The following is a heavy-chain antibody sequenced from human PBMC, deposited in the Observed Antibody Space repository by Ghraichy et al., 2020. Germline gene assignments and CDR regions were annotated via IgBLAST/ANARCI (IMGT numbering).Heavy chain of an antibody. D-gene: IGHD1-14*01. CDR2: ISGSGGST. V-gene: IGHV3-23*01. CDR1: GLPFSSYA. Sequence: GESLNISCAASGLPFSSYAMIWVRQAPGKGLEWVSTISGSGGSTYYADSVRGRFTISRDNSKDTLYVQMNSLRAEDTAVYYCALGGITRDYFDYWGQGTLVIVSS. CDR3: ALGGITRDYFDY. J-gene: IGHJ4*02.